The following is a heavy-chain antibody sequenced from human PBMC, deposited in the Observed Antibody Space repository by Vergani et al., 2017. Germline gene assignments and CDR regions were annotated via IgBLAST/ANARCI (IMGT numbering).Heavy chain of an antibody. J-gene: IGHJ6*02. D-gene: IGHD6-6*01. CDR1: GGSISSSNW. CDR2: IYHSGST. V-gene: IGHV4-4*02. CDR3: ARRGSWQLWPYGMDV. Sequence: QVQLQESGPGLVKPSGTLSLTCAVSGGSISSSNWWSWVRKPPGKGLEWIGEIYHSGSTNYNPSLKSRVTISVDKSKNQFSLKLSSVTAAATAVYYCARRGSWQLWPYGMDVWGQGTTVTVSS.